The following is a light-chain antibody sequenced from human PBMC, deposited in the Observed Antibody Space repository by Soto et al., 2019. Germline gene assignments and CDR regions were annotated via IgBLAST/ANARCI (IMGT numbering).Light chain of an antibody. CDR3: QQYHKFWT. V-gene: IGKV1-5*03. CDR2: KAS. J-gene: IGKJ1*01. CDR1: QSVGSW. Sequence: DIQMTQSPSTLSESVGDRVTITCRASQSVGSWLAWYQQKPGKAPKLLIYKASRLESGVPSRFSGSESATEFTLTISNLQPDDFTTYYCQQYHKFWTFGQGTKVEIK.